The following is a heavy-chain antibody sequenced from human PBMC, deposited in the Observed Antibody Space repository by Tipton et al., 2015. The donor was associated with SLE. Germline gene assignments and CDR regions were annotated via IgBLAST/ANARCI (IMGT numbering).Heavy chain of an antibody. Sequence: TLSLTCTVSGGSISSGGYYWSWIRQPAGKGLEWIGHIYTSGSTNYNPSLKSRVTISVDTSKNQFSLKLSSVTAADTAVYYCARGVDGRVGDWFDPWGQGTLVTVSS. J-gene: IGHJ5*02. CDR2: IYTSGST. D-gene: IGHD5-12*01. CDR3: ARGVDGRVGDWFDP. V-gene: IGHV4-61*09. CDR1: GGSISSGGYY.